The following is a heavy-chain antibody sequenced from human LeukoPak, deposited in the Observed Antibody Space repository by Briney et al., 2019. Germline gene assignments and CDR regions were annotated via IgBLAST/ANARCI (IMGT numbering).Heavy chain of an antibody. CDR3: ATSLGPLTEY. CDR2: INSGGSGT. J-gene: IGHJ4*02. V-gene: IGHV3-74*01. CDR1: GFAFSSNW. Sequence: GGSLRLSCAASGFAFSSNWMHWVRQTPGKGLVWVSRINSGGSGTSYADSVEGRFTISRDNAKNMLYLQMNSLRAEDTAVYYCATSLGPLTEYWGQGTLVTVSS. D-gene: IGHD7-27*01.